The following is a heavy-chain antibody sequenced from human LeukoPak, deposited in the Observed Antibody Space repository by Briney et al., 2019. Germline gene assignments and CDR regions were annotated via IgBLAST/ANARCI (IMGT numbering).Heavy chain of an antibody. CDR1: GASISDYY. CDR2: IYYTGTT. V-gene: IGHV4-59*01. D-gene: IGHD3-22*01. Sequence: SETLSLTCTVSGASISDYYWSWIRQPTGKGLEWTGYIYYTGTTKYNPSPTSRVTISVDTSKSQFSLKLSSVTAADTAVYYCARDYDSSGLRYFDLWGRGTLVTVSS. J-gene: IGHJ2*01. CDR3: ARDYDSSGLRYFDL.